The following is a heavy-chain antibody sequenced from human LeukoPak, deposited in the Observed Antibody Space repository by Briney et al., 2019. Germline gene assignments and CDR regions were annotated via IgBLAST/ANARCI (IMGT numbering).Heavy chain of an antibody. Sequence: GGSLRLSCAASGFTFSNYWMSWVRQAPGKGLEWVANIKQDGSEKYYVDSVKGRFTTSRDNARNSLHLQMNSPRAEDTAVYYCSRWGTYSSSWLGAFDIWGQGTMVTVSS. V-gene: IGHV3-7*05. CDR1: GFTFSNYW. D-gene: IGHD6-13*01. CDR3: SRWGTYSSSWLGAFDI. CDR2: IKQDGSEK. J-gene: IGHJ3*02.